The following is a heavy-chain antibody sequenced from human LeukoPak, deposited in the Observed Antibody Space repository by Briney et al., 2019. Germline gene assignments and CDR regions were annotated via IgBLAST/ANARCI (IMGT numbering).Heavy chain of an antibody. CDR1: GFTFSSYA. Sequence: GGSLRLSCAASGFTFSSYAMSWVRQAPGKGLEWVSAISGSGGSTYYADSVKGRFTISRDNSKNTLYLQMNSLRAEDTAVYYCAKESGPRAYYYHGMDVWGQGTTVTVSS. D-gene: IGHD5-24*01. CDR3: AKESGPRAYYYHGMDV. J-gene: IGHJ6*02. V-gene: IGHV3-23*01. CDR2: ISGSGGST.